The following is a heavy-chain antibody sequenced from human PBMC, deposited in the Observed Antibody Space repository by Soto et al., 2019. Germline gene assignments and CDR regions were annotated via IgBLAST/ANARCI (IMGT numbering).Heavy chain of an antibody. CDR3: ARGFYYDSGYWAAFGI. CDR2: INHNSGDT. V-gene: IGHV1-2*02. J-gene: IGHJ3*02. D-gene: IGHD3-22*01. Sequence: PGESLKISCKGSGYTFTGYYMHWVRQAPGQGLEWMGWINHNSGDTNYAQKFQGRVIMTRDTSISTAYMELSGLRSDDTAVYYCARGFYYDSGYWAAFGIWGQGTMVTVSS. CDR1: GYTFTGYY.